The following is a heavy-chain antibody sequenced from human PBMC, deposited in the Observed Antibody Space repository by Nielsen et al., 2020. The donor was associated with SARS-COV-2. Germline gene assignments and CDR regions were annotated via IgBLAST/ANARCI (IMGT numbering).Heavy chain of an antibody. Sequence: SGPTLVKPTETPTLTCTVSGFSLSNARMGVSWIRQPPGKALEWLAPIFSNDEKSYSTSLKSRLTISKDTSKSQVVLTMTNMDPVDTATYYCARDDYGGNSDYYYGMGVWGQGTTVTVSS. CDR3: ARDDYGGNSDYYYGMGV. CDR1: GFSLSNARMG. V-gene: IGHV2-26*01. J-gene: IGHJ6*02. CDR2: IFSNDEK. D-gene: IGHD4-23*01.